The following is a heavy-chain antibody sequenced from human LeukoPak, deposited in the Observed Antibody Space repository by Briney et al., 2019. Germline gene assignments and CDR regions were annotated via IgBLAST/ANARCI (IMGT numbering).Heavy chain of an antibody. Sequence: SETLSLTCAVSGGSISSGGYSWSWIRQPPGKGLEWIGYIYHSGSTYYNPSLKSRVTISVDRSKNQFSLKLSSVTAADTAVYYCARVVVVTPGVRYFDYWGQGTLLTVSS. D-gene: IGHD4-23*01. CDR2: IYHSGST. V-gene: IGHV4-30-2*01. J-gene: IGHJ4*02. CDR1: GGSISSGGYS. CDR3: ARVVVVTPGVRYFDY.